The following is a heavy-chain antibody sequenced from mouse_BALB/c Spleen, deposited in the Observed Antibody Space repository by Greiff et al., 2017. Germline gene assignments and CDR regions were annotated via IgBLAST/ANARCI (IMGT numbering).Heavy chain of an antibody. V-gene: IGHV3-2*02. CDR3: ARCAIYYGNYDAMDY. CDR1: GYSITSDYA. Sequence: EVQLQESGPVLVKPSQSLSLTCTVTGYSITSDYAWNWIRQFPGNKLEWMGYISYSGSTSYNPSLKSRISITRDTSKNQFFLQLNSVTTEDTATYYCARCAIYYGNYDAMDYWGQGTSVTVSS. D-gene: IGHD2-1*01. CDR2: ISYSGST. J-gene: IGHJ4*01.